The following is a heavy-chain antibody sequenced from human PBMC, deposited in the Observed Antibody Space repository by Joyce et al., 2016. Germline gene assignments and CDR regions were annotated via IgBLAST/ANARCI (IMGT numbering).Heavy chain of an antibody. J-gene: IGHJ4*02. CDR1: SGPFSGFF. D-gene: IGHD6-19*01. CDR2: ITNSGAT. CDR3: ARSQWLAPLMY. Sequence: QVQLQQWGAGLLKTSETLSLTCAVYSGPFSGFFWSWVRQPPGKDLEWIGDITNSGATHYNPSLKSRLTMSVDTSRKEFSLKLSSVTVADTAIYYCARSQWLAPLMYWGQGTPVTVSS. V-gene: IGHV4-34*02.